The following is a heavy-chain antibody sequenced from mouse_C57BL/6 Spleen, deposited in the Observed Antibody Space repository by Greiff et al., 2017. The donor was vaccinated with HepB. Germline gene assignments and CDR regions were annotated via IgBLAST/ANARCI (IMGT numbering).Heavy chain of an antibody. Sequence: EVKLMESGGGLVKPGGSLKLSCAASGFTFSDYGMHWVRQAPEKGLEWVAYISSGSSTIYYADTVKGRFTISRDNAKNTLFLQMTSLRSEDTAMYYCARHGELDYWGQGTTLTVSS. J-gene: IGHJ2*01. CDR2: ISSGSSTI. CDR3: ARHGELDY. V-gene: IGHV5-17*01. CDR1: GFTFSDYG.